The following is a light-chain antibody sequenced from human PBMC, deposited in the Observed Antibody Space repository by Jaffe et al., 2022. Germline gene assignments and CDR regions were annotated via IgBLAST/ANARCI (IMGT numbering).Light chain of an antibody. Sequence: QSALTQPASVSGSPGQSITISCTGTSSDVGGYNYVSWYQQHPGKAPKLMIYDVSNRPSGVSNRFSGSKSGNTASLTISGLQAEDEADYYCSSYTSSSTFDVVFGGGTKLTVL. V-gene: IGLV2-14*03. CDR3: SSYTSSSTFDVV. CDR2: DVS. J-gene: IGLJ2*01. CDR1: SSDVGGYNY.